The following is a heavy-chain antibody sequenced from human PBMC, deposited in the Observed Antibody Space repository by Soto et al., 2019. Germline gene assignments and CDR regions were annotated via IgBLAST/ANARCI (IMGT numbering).Heavy chain of an antibody. CDR1: GYTFTSYD. CDR2: MNPNSGNT. J-gene: IGHJ6*02. CDR3: ARGAVRYSSSWYRSYYYYGMDV. V-gene: IGHV1-8*01. D-gene: IGHD6-13*01. Sequence: AASVKVSCKASGYTFTSYDINWVRQATGQGLEWMGWMNPNSGNTGYAQKFQGRVTMTRNTSISTAYMELSSLRSEDTAVYYCARGAVRYSSSWYRSYYYYGMDVWGQGTTATVSS.